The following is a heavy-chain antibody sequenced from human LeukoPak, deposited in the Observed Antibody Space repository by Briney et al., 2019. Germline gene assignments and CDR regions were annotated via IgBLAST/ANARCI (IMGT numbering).Heavy chain of an antibody. D-gene: IGHD3-3*01. Sequence: PGGSLRLSCVPSGFSFSSYGMHWFRQAPGKGPEWVGAIWYDGSRSHYIDSVRGRFTISRDNSKNRLYLQMDSLRVEDTAVYYCARDLTSPDYWGQGTLVTVSS. CDR1: GFSFSSYG. CDR2: IWYDGSRS. J-gene: IGHJ4*02. CDR3: ARDLTSPDY. V-gene: IGHV3-33*01.